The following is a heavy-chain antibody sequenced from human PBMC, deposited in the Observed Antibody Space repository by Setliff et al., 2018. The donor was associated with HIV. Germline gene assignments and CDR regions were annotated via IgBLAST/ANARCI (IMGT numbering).Heavy chain of an antibody. CDR3: ARWGAGYNSYDS. CDR2: IYYSGST. Sequence: NPSETLSLTCTVSGGSISNSRYYWSWIRQPPGKGLEWIGSIYYSGSTYYNPSLKSRVTISVDTSKNQFSLKLNSVTAADTAVYFCARWGAGYNSYDSWGQGSLVTVSS. D-gene: IGHD5-12*01. J-gene: IGHJ4*02. CDR1: GGSISNSRYY. V-gene: IGHV4-39*07.